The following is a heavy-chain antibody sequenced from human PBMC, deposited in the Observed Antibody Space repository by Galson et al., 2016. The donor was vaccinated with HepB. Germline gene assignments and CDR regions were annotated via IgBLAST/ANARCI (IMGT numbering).Heavy chain of an antibody. CDR3: ARSVDQWAHFDY. Sequence: SETLSLTCTVSGGSVSSGTYYWSWIRQPPGKGLEWIGHMYYTGNSNYNPSLESRATISVDSSKNQFSLNLTSVTAADTAVYYCARSVDQWAHFDYWGQGTLVTVSS. V-gene: IGHV4-61*01. CDR1: GGSVSSGTYY. CDR2: MYYTGNS. J-gene: IGHJ4*02. D-gene: IGHD1-26*01.